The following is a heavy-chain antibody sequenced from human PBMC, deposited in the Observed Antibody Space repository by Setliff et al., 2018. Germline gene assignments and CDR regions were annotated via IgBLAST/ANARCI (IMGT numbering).Heavy chain of an antibody. D-gene: IGHD6-13*01. CDR3: ARGGKAADARKGLFEN. V-gene: IGHV1-69*13. J-gene: IGHJ4*02. Sequence: SVKVSCKASGGTFRTDGFNWVRQAPGQGLEWMGRIIPVFGTAKYSQEFQGRVTISADESTRTAYLDLRSLRFEDTAVYYCARGGKAADARKGLFENWGQGTLVTVSS. CDR1: GGTFRTDG. CDR2: IIPVFGTA.